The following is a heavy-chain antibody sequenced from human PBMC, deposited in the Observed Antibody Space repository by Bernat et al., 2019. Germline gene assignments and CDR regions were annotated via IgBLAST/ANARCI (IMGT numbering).Heavy chain of an antibody. CDR1: GFSFSGST. CDR2: IKTKTNSYAT. Sequence: EVQLVESGGGLVQPGGSLKLSCAASGFSFSGSTMHWVRQASGKGPEWVGRIKTKTNSYATAYAASVKGRFTISRDDSKNTAYLQMNSLKTEDTAVYYCTRYCSSTSFSGGDAFDIWGQGTMVTVSS. D-gene: IGHD2-2*01. V-gene: IGHV3-73*02. J-gene: IGHJ3*02. CDR3: TRYCSSTSFSGGDAFDI.